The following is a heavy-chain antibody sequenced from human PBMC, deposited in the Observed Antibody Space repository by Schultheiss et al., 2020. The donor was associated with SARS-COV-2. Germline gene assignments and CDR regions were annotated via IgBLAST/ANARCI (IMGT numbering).Heavy chain of an antibody. CDR2: IYSGGST. CDR3: ARYGSGSSPYYYYGMDV. V-gene: IGHV3-66*01. D-gene: IGHD3-10*01. J-gene: IGHJ6*02. Sequence: GSLRLSCAASGFTVSSNYMSWVRQAPGKGLEWVSVIYSGGSTYYADSVKGRFTISRDNSKNTLYLQMNSLRAEDTAVYYCARYGSGSSPYYYYGMDVWGQGTTVTVSS. CDR1: GFTVSSNY.